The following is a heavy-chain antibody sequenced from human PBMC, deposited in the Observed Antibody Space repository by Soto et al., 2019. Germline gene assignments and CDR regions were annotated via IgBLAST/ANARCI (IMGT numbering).Heavy chain of an antibody. CDR2: ISYDGSNK. Sequence: GGSLCLACASSGFTYSGYGMPWDRLAPGKGWAWVAVISYDGSNKYYAASVKGRFTISRDNSKSALYLQMNSLRAEDTAVYDCAKADTAEGSIAARRPFDYWGQGTRETVSS. CDR3: AKADTAEGSIAARRPFDY. CDR1: GFTYSGYG. D-gene: IGHD6-6*01. V-gene: IGHV3-30*18. J-gene: IGHJ4*02.